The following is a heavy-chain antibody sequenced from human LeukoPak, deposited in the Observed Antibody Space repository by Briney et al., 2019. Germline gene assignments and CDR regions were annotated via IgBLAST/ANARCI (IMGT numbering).Heavy chain of an antibody. Sequence: ASVKVSCKASGYTFTGYCIHWVRQAPGQGLEWMGWINPNSGGTNYAQKFQGRVTMTRDTSISTAYMELSRLRSDDTAVYYCARDRGGNDFWSGYYDDYWGQGTLVTVSS. J-gene: IGHJ4*02. CDR2: INPNSGGT. CDR3: ARDRGGNDFWSGYYDDY. CDR1: GYTFTGYC. V-gene: IGHV1-2*02. D-gene: IGHD3-3*01.